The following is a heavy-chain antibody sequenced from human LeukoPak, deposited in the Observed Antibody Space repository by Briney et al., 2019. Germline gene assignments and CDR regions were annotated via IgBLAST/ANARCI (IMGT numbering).Heavy chain of an antibody. V-gene: IGHV4-38-2*02. Sequence: SETLSLTCTVSGYSINNGSYWGWIRQPPGKGLEWIGSIYHSERTHYNPSLKSRVTISVDTSKNQFSLKLSSVTAADTVVYYCARDGGVAPHNWFDPWGQGTLVTVSS. CDR2: IYHSERT. CDR3: ARDGGVAPHNWFDP. J-gene: IGHJ5*02. D-gene: IGHD2-8*02. CDR1: GYSINNGSY.